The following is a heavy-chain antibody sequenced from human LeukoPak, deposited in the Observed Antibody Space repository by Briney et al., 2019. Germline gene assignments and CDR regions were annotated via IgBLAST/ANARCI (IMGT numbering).Heavy chain of an antibody. Sequence: GGSLRLFCAASGFTFSTYWMSWVRQAPGKGLEWVANIKKDGSEKYYVDSVKGRFTVSRDNTKNSLYLQMNSLRAEDTAMYYCARDLYTRYSSSWSHFDSWGQGTLVTVSS. CDR3: ARDLYTRYSSSWSHFDS. J-gene: IGHJ4*02. CDR2: IKKDGSEK. D-gene: IGHD6-13*01. V-gene: IGHV3-7*03. CDR1: GFTFSTYW.